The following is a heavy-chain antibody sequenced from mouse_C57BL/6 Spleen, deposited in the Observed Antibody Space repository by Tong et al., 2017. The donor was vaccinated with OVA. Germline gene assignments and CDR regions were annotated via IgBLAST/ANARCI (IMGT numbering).Heavy chain of an antibody. CDR1: GYAFSSSW. J-gene: IGHJ1*03. V-gene: IGHV1-82*01. D-gene: IGHD1-1*01. CDR2: IYPGDGDT. Sequence: VQLQESGPELVKPGASVKISCKASGYAFSSSWMNWVKQRPGKGLEWIGRIYPGDGDTNYNGKFKGKATLTADKSSSTAYMQLSSLTSEDSAVYFCARNLIDYYGSRYFDVWGTGTTVTVSS. CDR3: ARNLIDYYGSRYFDV.